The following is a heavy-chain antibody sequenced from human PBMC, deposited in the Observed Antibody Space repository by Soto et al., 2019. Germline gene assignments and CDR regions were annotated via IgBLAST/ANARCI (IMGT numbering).Heavy chain of an antibody. J-gene: IGHJ4*02. Sequence: QLQLQESGPGLVKPSETLSLTCTVSGGSISSSSYYWGWIRQPPGKGLEWIGSIYYSGSTYYNPSLKSRVTISVDTSKNQFSLKLSSVTAADTAVYYCARLNYDYVWGSYRHPYYFDYWGQGTLVTVSS. CDR2: IYYSGST. CDR3: ARLNYDYVWGSYRHPYYFDY. D-gene: IGHD3-16*02. V-gene: IGHV4-39*01. CDR1: GGSISSSSYY.